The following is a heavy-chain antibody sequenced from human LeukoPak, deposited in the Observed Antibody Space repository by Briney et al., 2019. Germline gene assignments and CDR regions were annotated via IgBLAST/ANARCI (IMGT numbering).Heavy chain of an antibody. Sequence: PGGSLRLSCAASGFTFSNAWMSWVRQAPGKGLEWAGRIKSKTDGGTTDYAAPVKRRFTISRNESKHTLYLQMNSLKTEDTAVYYCTTPLGSSPDYWGQGTLVTVSS. D-gene: IGHD6-13*01. CDR1: GFTFSNAW. V-gene: IGHV3-15*01. J-gene: IGHJ4*02. CDR2: IKSKTDGGTT. CDR3: TTPLGSSPDY.